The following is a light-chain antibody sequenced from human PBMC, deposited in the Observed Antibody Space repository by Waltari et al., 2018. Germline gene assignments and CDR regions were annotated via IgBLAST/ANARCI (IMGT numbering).Light chain of an antibody. CDR3: QQYGSSVPFT. J-gene: IGKJ3*01. CDR2: GAS. V-gene: IGKV3-20*01. CDR1: QSVSSSY. Sequence: EIVLTQSPGTLSLSPGERATLSCRASQSVSSSYLAWYQQKPGQAPRPLFYGASSRATGIPDRFSGSGSGTDFTLTISRLEVEDVAVYYCQQYGSSVPFTFGPGTKVDIK.